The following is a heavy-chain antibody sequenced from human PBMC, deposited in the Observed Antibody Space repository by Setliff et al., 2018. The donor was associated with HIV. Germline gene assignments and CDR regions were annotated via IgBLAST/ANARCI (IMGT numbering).Heavy chain of an antibody. CDR1: GYTFTSYA. CDR3: ARYGSWGSGFDH. CDR2: INTGQGNT. J-gene: IGHJ4*02. Sequence: ASVKVSCKASGYTFTSYAIHWVRQAPGQRLEWMGWINTGQGNTKYSQEFQGRVTITMDTSATTAYMELGSLRSEDMAVYYCARYGSWGSGFDHWGQGTQVTVSS. V-gene: IGHV1-3*03. D-gene: IGHD2-15*01.